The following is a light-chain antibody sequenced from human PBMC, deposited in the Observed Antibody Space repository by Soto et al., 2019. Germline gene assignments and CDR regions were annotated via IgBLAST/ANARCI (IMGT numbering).Light chain of an antibody. J-gene: IGLJ1*01. CDR1: SSDVGGYNY. Sequence: QSALTQPASVSGSPGQSIALSCPGTSSDVGGYNYVSWYQQHPGKAPKLMIHEVSNRPSGISDRFSGSKSGNTASLTISGLQADDEADYYCSSHTSYSTRVFGTGTKVTVL. CDR3: SSHTSYSTRV. V-gene: IGLV2-14*01. CDR2: EVS.